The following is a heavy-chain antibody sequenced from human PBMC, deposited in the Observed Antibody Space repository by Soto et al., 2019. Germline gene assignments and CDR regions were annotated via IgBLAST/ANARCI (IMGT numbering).Heavy chain of an antibody. J-gene: IGHJ3*02. Sequence: PLETLSLTCTVSGGSISSYYWSWIRQPPGKGLEWIGYIYYSGSTNYNPSLKSRVTISVDTSKNQFSLKLSSVTAADTAVYYCARRYGYAFDIWGQGTMVTVS. CDR2: IYYSGST. CDR1: GGSISSYY. V-gene: IGHV4-59*01. D-gene: IGHD4-17*01. CDR3: ARRYGYAFDI.